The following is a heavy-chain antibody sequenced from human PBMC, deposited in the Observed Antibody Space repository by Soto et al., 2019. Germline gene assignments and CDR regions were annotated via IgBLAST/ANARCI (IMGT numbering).Heavy chain of an antibody. Sequence: SETLSLTCAVSGGSISSGGYSWSWIRQPPGKGLEGIGYIYHSGSIYYNPSLKSRVTISVDRSKNQFSLKLSSVTAADTAVYYCARGDVDTAVDYWGQGTLVTVSS. J-gene: IGHJ4*02. CDR2: IYHSGSI. V-gene: IGHV4-30-2*01. CDR1: GGSISSGGYS. CDR3: ARGDVDTAVDY. D-gene: IGHD5-18*01.